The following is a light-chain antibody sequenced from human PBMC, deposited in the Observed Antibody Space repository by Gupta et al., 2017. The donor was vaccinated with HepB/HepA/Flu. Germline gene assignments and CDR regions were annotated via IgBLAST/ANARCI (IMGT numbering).Light chain of an antibody. CDR3: QQYNFYPCT. Sequence: DIQMTQSTSSLSAPAGDTGTTTCRASQDINIYLAWFQQKPGKAPKSLIYAASSLQNGVPSKFSGSGSGTDFTLTISSLQPEDFATYYCQQYNFYPCTFGQGTQLEIK. J-gene: IGKJ2*02. V-gene: IGKV1-16*02. CDR2: AAS. CDR1: QDINIY.